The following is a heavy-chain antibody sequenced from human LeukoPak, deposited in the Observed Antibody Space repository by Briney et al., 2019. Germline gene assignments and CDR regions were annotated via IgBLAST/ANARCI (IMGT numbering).Heavy chain of an antibody. CDR2: INPNSGGT. CDR3: ARFRSSSSSGNWFDP. V-gene: IGHV1-2*02. D-gene: IGHD6-13*01. J-gene: IGHJ5*02. Sequence: GASVKVSCKASGYTFTGYYMHWVRQAPGQGREGMGWINPNSGGTNYAQKFQGSVTMTSDTSISTAYMELSRLRSDDTAVYSCARFRSSSSSGNWFDPWGQGTLVTVSS. CDR1: GYTFTGYY.